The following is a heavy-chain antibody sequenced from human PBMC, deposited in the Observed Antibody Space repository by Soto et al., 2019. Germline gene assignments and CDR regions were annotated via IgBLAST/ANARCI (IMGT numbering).Heavy chain of an antibody. V-gene: IGHV3-7*03. CDR2: IKQDGSEK. Sequence: EVQLVESGGGLVQPGGSLRLSCAASRFAFSNSWLTWVRQAPGNGLEWVANIKQDGSEKFYVDSVKGRFTISRDNGKNSGYLQMNSLRGEDTAVYYCASNSSGSAMDVWGPGTTVTVYS. CDR1: RFAFSNSW. J-gene: IGHJ6*02. CDR3: ASNSSGSAMDV. D-gene: IGHD3-22*01.